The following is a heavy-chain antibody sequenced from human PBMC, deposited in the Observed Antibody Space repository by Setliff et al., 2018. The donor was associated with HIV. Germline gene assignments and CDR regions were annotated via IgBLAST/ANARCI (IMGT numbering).Heavy chain of an antibody. V-gene: IGHV3-53*01. CDR3: ARGPPSDHFFYMDV. CDR2: IYSGSNT. J-gene: IGHJ6*03. CDR1: GLIVSSNY. Sequence: PGGSLRLSCAASGLIVSSNYMNWVRQTPEKGLEWVARIYSGSNTYYADSVKGRYTFSIDNSKNTMYLLMDNLRVEDTAIYYCARGPPSDHFFYMDVWGPGTTVTVSS.